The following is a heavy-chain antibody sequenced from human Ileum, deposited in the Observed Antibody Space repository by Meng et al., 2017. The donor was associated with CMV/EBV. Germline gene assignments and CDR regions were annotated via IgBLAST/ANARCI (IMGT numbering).Heavy chain of an antibody. Sequence: VHVAASGGGFVQPGGSLRLSCAASGLTFTNYVMSWVRQASGKGLEWVALISGSGGSTYYANPVKGRFTISRDSSKNTLYLQMNSLRAEDTAVYYCAKGIYDNRGAADYWGQGTLVTVSS. CDR3: AKGIYDNRGAADY. CDR2: ISGSGGST. V-gene: IGHV3-23*04. CDR1: GLTFTNYV. D-gene: IGHD3-9*01. J-gene: IGHJ4*02.